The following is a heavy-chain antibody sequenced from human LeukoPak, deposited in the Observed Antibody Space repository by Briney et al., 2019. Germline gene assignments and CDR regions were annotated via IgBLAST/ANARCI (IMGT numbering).Heavy chain of an antibody. CDR3: ARVGGMVRGVIITYYFDY. J-gene: IGHJ4*02. Sequence: SETLSLTCTVSGGSISSYYWSWIRQPPGKGLEWIGYIYYSGSTNYNPSLKSRVTISVDTSKNQFSLKLSSVTAADTAVYCCARVGGMVRGVIITYYFDYWGQGTLVTVSS. CDR2: IYYSGST. CDR1: GGSISSYY. V-gene: IGHV4-59*08. D-gene: IGHD3-10*01.